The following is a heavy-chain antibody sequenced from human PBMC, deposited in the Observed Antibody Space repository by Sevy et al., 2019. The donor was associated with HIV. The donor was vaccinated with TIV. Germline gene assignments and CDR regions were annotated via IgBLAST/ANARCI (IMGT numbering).Heavy chain of an antibody. CDR3: AKDMALGDFSTYYYFDY. Sequence: GGSLRLSCAASGFTFDDYAVHWVRQAPGKGLEWVSGISWNSGSIGCAESVKGRFTISRDNAKNSLYLQMSSLRAEDTALYYCAKDMALGDFSTYYYFDYWGQGTLVTVSS. CDR2: ISWNSGSI. V-gene: IGHV3-9*01. J-gene: IGHJ4*02. D-gene: IGHD2-21*01. CDR1: GFTFDDYA.